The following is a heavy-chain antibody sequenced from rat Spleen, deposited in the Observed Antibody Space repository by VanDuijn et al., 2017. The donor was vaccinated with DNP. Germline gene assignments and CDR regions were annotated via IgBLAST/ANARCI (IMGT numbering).Heavy chain of an antibody. J-gene: IGHJ2*01. Sequence: EVQLVETGGGLVQPGRSLKLSCVASGFTFSSYWMYWIRQAPGKGLEWVASINTDGDTTYYPDSVKGRFTVSRDNAENTVYLQMDGLRSEDTATYYCASLTSGYFDYWGQGVMVTVSS. CDR2: INTDGDTT. V-gene: IGHV5-58*01. CDR1: GFTFSSYW. D-gene: IGHD4-3*01. CDR3: ASLTSGYFDY.